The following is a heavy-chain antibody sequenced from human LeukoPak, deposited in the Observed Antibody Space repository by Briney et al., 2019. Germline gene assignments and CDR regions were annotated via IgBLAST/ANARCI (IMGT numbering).Heavy chain of an antibody. CDR3: AKDRRPTYYSDSSGYYFRDAFDM. CDR2: MRYDGSNK. V-gene: IGHV3-30*02. Sequence: GGSLRLSCAASGFTFSSYGMHWVRQAPGKGLEWVAFMRYDGSNKYYADSVKGRFTISRDNSKNTLYLRMNSLRTEDTAVYYCAKDRRPTYYSDSSGYYFRDAFDMWGQGTMVTVSS. J-gene: IGHJ3*02. D-gene: IGHD3-22*01. CDR1: GFTFSSYG.